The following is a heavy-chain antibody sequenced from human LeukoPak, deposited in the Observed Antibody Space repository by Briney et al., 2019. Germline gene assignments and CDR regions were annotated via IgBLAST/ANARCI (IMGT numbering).Heavy chain of an antibody. CDR3: AKDMVRGVIFTDAFDI. CDR2: ISSSSSYI. V-gene: IGHV3-21*04. J-gene: IGHJ3*02. D-gene: IGHD3-10*01. CDR1: GFTFSSYS. Sequence: GGSLRLSCAAPGFTFSSYSMNWVRQAPGKGLEWVSSISSSSSYIYYADSVKGRFTISRDNAKNSLYLQMNSLRAEDTAVYYCAKDMVRGVIFTDAFDIWGQGTMVTVSS.